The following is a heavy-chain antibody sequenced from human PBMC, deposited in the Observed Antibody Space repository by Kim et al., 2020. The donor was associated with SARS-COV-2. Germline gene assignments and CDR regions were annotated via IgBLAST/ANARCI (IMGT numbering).Heavy chain of an antibody. V-gene: IGHV4-30-2*04. CDR2: YQSGSP. J-gene: IGHJ4*02. D-gene: IGHD1-1*01. CDR3: ARVEDY. Sequence: YQSGSPSSNPSLKSRVTISVDSSKNQFSLKLSSVTAADTAVYYCARVEDYWGQGTLVTVSS.